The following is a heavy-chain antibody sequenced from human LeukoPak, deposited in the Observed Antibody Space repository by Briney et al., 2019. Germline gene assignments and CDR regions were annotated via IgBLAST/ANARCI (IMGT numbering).Heavy chain of an antibody. Sequence: ASVKVSCKASGGTFSSYAISWVRQAPGQGLEWMGGIIPIFGTANYAQKFQGRVTITTDESTSTAYMELSSLRSEDTAVYYCARAGGHSVLLWFGELNYWGQGTLVTVSS. D-gene: IGHD3-10*01. CDR3: ARAGGHSVLLWFGELNY. CDR2: IIPIFGTA. V-gene: IGHV1-69*05. CDR1: GGTFSSYA. J-gene: IGHJ4*02.